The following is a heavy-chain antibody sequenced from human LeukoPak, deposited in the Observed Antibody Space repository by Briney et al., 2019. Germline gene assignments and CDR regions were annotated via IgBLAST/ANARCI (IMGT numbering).Heavy chain of an antibody. Sequence: PGGSLRLSCAASGFTVSSYAIGWVRQAPGKGLEWVSAISGSGGSTYYADSVKGRFTISRDNSKNTLYLQMNSLRAEDTALYYCAKDHLGGYSSSPFAYWGQGTLVTVSS. CDR1: GFTVSSYA. J-gene: IGHJ4*02. CDR2: ISGSGGST. CDR3: AKDHLGGYSSSPFAY. D-gene: IGHD6-6*01. V-gene: IGHV3-23*01.